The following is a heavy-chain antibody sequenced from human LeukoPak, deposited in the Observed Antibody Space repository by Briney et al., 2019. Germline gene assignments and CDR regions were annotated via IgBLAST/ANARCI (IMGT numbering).Heavy chain of an antibody. J-gene: IGHJ4*02. Sequence: GGSLRLSCAASGLIFSNHLMSWVRQAPGKGLDWVANIKQDGSVKYYVDSVKGRFTISRDNAKSSLYLQMNSLRPADTAVYYCARWGYTSGYYYFDYWGQGTLVTVSS. CDR1: GLIFSNHL. CDR2: IKQDGSVK. D-gene: IGHD5-18*01. CDR3: ARWGYTSGYYYFDY. V-gene: IGHV3-7*01.